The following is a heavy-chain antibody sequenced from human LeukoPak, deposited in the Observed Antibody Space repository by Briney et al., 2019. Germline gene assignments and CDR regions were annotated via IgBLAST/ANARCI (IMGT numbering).Heavy chain of an antibody. J-gene: IGHJ6*03. Sequence: GGSLRLSCAASGFTFSSYSMNWVRQAPGKGLEWVSAISSGGSYIYYADSVKGRFTISRDNAKNSLYLQMNSLRAEDTAVYYCARSPSYSGYDWPSYYYYMDVWGKGTTVTVSS. CDR2: ISSGGSYI. CDR3: ARSPSYSGYDWPSYYYYMDV. CDR1: GFTFSSYS. V-gene: IGHV3-21*01. D-gene: IGHD5-12*01.